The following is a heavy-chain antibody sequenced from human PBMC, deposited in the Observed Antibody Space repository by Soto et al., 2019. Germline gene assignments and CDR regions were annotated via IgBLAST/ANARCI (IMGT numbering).Heavy chain of an antibody. CDR1: GFTFDDYA. D-gene: IGHD6-13*01. J-gene: IGHJ6*02. Sequence: EVQLVESGGGLVQPGRSLRLSCAASGFTFDDYAMHWVRQAPGKGLEWVSGISWDSGTIVYVDSVKGRFTISRDNAKNXLDXQMNSLRAEDTALYYCAKDMRGGSSSSRYYYGVDVWGQGTTVTVSS. CDR2: ISWDSGTI. CDR3: AKDMRGGSSSSRYYYGVDV. V-gene: IGHV3-9*01.